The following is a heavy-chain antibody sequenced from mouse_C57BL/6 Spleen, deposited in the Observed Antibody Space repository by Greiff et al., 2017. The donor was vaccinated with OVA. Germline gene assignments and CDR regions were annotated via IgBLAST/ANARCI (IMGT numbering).Heavy chain of an antibody. CDR2: ISDGGSYT. CDR3: ARDRELDGYVLVYFDY. J-gene: IGHJ2*01. CDR1: GFTFSSYA. Sequence: EVMLVESGGGLVKPGGSLKLSCAASGFTFSSYAMSWVRQTPEKRLEWVATISDGGSYTYYPDNVKGRFTISRDNAKNNLYLQMSHLKSEDTAMYYCARDRELDGYVLVYFDYWGQGTTLTVSS. D-gene: IGHD2-2*01. V-gene: IGHV5-4*01.